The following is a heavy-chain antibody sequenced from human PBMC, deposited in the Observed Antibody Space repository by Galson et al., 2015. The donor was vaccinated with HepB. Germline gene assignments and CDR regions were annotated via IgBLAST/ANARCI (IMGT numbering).Heavy chain of an antibody. CDR2: IRSKANSYAT. V-gene: IGHV3-73*01. J-gene: IGHJ4*02. Sequence: SLRLSCAASGFTFSGSAMHWARQASRKGLEWVGRIRSKANSYATAYAASVKGRFTISRDDSKNTAYLQMNSLKTEDTAVYYCTRGSSWWGGYWGQGTLVTVSS. CDR1: GFTFSGSA. CDR3: TRGSSWWGGY. D-gene: IGHD6-13*01.